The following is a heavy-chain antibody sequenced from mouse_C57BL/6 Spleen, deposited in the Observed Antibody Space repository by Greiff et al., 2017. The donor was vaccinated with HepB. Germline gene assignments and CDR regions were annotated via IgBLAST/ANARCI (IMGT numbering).Heavy chain of an antibody. J-gene: IGHJ4*01. D-gene: IGHD1-1*01. CDR2: IDPETGGT. Sequence: SGAELVRPGASVTLSCKASGYTFTDYEMHWVKQTPVHGLEWIGAIDPETGGTAYNQKFKGKAILTADKSSSTAYMGLRSLTSEDSAVYYCTRGDYYGSSYSFYYAMDYWGQGTSVTVSS. CDR3: TRGDYYGSSYSFYYAMDY. V-gene: IGHV1-15*01. CDR1: GYTFTDYE.